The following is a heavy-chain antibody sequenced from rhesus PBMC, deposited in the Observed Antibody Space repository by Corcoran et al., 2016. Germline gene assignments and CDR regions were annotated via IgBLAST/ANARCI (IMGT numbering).Heavy chain of an antibody. V-gene: IGHV3S16*01. CDR1: GFTFSGYG. Sequence: EVQLVESGGGLVQPGGSLRLSCEASGFTFSGYGMSWVRQAPGKGLEWVSSISSTSSYIYDAESVKGRFTFSRDNAKNSLSRQMNSLRAEDTAVYYCTRGLRYFDIWGPGTPITISS. CDR3: TRGLRYFDI. CDR2: ISSTSSYI. D-gene: IGHD2-15*01. J-gene: IGHJ2*01.